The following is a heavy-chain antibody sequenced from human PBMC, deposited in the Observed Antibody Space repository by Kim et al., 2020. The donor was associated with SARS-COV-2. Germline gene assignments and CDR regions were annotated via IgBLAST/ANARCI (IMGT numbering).Heavy chain of an antibody. Sequence: SVKVSCKASVGTFSSYAISWVRQAPGQGLEWMGGIIPIFGTAHYAQKFQGRVTITADESTSAAYMELSSLSSEDTAVYYCARRPNSGYDQYYFYYWGQGTLVTVSS. CDR3: ARRPNSGYDQYYFYY. CDR2: IIPIFGTA. V-gene: IGHV1-69*13. D-gene: IGHD5-12*01. J-gene: IGHJ4*02. CDR1: VGTFSSYA.